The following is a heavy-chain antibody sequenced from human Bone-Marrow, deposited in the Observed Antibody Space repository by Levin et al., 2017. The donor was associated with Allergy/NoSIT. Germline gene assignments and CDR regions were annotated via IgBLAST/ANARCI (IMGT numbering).Heavy chain of an antibody. Sequence: SETLSLTCTVSGGSISSDYWTWVRQPLGKGLEWIAYISYSGDTYYNPSLKSRVTISIDTSKNQFSLKLNSVTAADTAVYYCARLVRAALTTLLYHYLDYWGQGTLVAVSS. CDR1: GGSISSDY. CDR3: ARLVRAALTTLLYHYLDY. CDR2: ISYSGDT. D-gene: IGHD3-10*01. V-gene: IGHV4-59*08. J-gene: IGHJ4*02.